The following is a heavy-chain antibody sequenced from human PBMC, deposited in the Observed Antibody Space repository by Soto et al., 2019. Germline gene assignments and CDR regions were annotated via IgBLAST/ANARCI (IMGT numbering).Heavy chain of an antibody. CDR2: IYYSGST. D-gene: IGHD2-21*01. Sequence: SETLSLTCTVSGGSISSGGYYWSWIRQHPGKGLEWIGYIYYSGSTYYNPSLKSRVTISVDTSKNQFSLKLSSVTAADTAVYYRARDSYSYFDYWGEGTLVTGSS. CDR3: ARDSYSYFDY. J-gene: IGHJ4*02. V-gene: IGHV4-31*03. CDR1: GGSISSGGYY.